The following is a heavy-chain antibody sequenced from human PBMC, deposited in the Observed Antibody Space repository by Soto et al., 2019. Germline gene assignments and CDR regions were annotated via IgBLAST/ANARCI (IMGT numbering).Heavy chain of an antibody. Sequence: EVQLLESGGILVHPGGSLRLSCAASGFTFSSYAMTWVRQAPGKGLEWVSAISGGGDSIYYADSVKGRFIISRDQSKNTLYLQMHSLRAEDTPVYFCAKERDNGADRYYFDYWGQGTLVTVSS. V-gene: IGHV3-23*01. CDR2: ISGGGDSI. CDR3: AKERDNGADRYYFDY. J-gene: IGHJ4*02. D-gene: IGHD2-8*01. CDR1: GFTFSSYA.